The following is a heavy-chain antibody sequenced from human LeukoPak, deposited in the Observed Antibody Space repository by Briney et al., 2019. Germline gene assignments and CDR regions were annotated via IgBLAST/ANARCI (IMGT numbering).Heavy chain of an antibody. V-gene: IGHV3-49*03. J-gene: IGHJ4*02. Sequence: PGRSLRLSCTASGFTSGDYLMSWFRQAPEKGLEWIGFISGGTTEYAASVKGRFTISRDDSTGIAYLQMNSLTTEDTAVYYCSRGSGWLSVYWGQGTLVTVSS. CDR1: GFTSGDYL. CDR3: SRGSGWLSVY. CDR2: ISGGTT. D-gene: IGHD6-19*01.